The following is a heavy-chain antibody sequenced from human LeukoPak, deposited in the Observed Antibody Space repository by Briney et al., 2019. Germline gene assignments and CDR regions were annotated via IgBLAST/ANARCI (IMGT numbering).Heavy chain of an antibody. CDR3: AKKQVDTAMVDY. V-gene: IGHV3-13*01. D-gene: IGHD5-18*01. Sequence: PGGSLRLSCAASGFTFTTYDMHWVRQATGKGLEWVSAIGTTGDTYYPGSVKGRFTISRDNAKNSLYLQMNSLRAEDTAVHYCAKKQVDTAMVDYWGQGTLVTVSS. CDR1: GFTFTTYD. CDR2: IGTTGDT. J-gene: IGHJ4*02.